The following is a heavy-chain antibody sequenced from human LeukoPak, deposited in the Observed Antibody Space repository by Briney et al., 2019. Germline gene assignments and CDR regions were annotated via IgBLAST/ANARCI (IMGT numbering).Heavy chain of an antibody. CDR1: GDSVSSNSAA. V-gene: IGHV6-1*01. D-gene: IGHD6-19*01. CDR3: ARGGSGITVSLFAY. Sequence: SQTLSLTCAISGDSVSSNSAAWNWIRQSPSRGLEWLGRTCYRSKWYNDYAVSVKSRMTINPDTSKNQFSLQLNSVTPEDTAVYYCARGGSGITVSLFAYWGQGTLVTVSS. J-gene: IGHJ4*02. CDR2: TCYRSKWYN.